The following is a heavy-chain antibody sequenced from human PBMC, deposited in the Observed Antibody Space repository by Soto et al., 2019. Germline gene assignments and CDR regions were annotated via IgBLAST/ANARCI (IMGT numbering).Heavy chain of an antibody. CDR3: ARIFGGNSASFDY. J-gene: IGHJ4*02. CDR1: GGSISSGGYY. Sequence: SETLSLTCTVSGGSISSGGYYWSWIRQHPGKGLEWIGYIYYSGSTYYNPSLKSRVTISVDTSKNQFSLKLSSVTAADTAVYYCARIFGGNSASFDYWGQGTLVTVSS. D-gene: IGHD2-21*02. CDR2: IYYSGST. V-gene: IGHV4-31*03.